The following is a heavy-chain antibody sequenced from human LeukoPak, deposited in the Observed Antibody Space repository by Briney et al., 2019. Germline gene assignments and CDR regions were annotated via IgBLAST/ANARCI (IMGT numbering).Heavy chain of an antibody. CDR2: LYYSGST. Sequence: SETLSLTCTVSGGSISSYYWSWIRQPPGKGLEWIGYLYYSGSTNYNPSLKSRVTISVDTSKNQFSLKLSSVTAADTAVYYCARVGSYGSGRRYDAFDIWGQGTMVTVSS. CDR3: ARVGSYGSGRRYDAFDI. V-gene: IGHV4-59*01. D-gene: IGHD3-10*01. CDR1: GGSISSYY. J-gene: IGHJ3*02.